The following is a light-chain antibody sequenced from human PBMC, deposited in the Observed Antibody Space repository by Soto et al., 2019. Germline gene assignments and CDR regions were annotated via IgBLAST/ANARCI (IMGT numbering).Light chain of an antibody. V-gene: IGLV2-11*01. J-gene: IGLJ3*02. CDR1: SSDVGGYNY. Sequence: QSALTQPRSVSGSPGQSVTISCTGTSSDVGGYNYVSWYQQHPGKAPKLMIYDVSKRPSGVPDRFSGSKSGNTASLTISGLQAGDEADDYCCSYAGSYTWVFGGGTKLTVL. CDR2: DVS. CDR3: CSYAGSYTWV.